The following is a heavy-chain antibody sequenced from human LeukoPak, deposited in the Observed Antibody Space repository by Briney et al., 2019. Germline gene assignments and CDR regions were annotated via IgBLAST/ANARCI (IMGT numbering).Heavy chain of an antibody. CDR1: GGSISTYY. CDR2: ISYSGST. CDR3: SRDRRRDLFHAFDI. J-gene: IGHJ3*02. Sequence: SETLSLSCTVSGGSISTYYLSWIRQPPGKGLEWIADISYSGSTNYNPSPKSRVTISVDTSKNQSSLKLSSVTAADTATYFCSRDRRRDLFHAFDIWGQGTTVTVSP. D-gene: IGHD1-14*01. V-gene: IGHV4-59*01.